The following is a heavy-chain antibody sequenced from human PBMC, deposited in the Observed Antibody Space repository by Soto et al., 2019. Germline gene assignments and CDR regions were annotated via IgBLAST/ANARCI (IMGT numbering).Heavy chain of an antibody. J-gene: IGHJ4*02. CDR3: ARAPGSGYSYGDPFDY. V-gene: IGHV3-30-3*01. Sequence: GGSLRLSCAASGFTFNSYSMHWVRQAPGKGLEWVAIISHDGGNKYYADPVKGRFTISRDNSKNTLYLQMNSLRAEDTAVYYCARAPGSGYSYGDPFDYWGQGNLVTVSP. D-gene: IGHD5-18*01. CDR1: GFTFNSYS. CDR2: ISHDGGNK.